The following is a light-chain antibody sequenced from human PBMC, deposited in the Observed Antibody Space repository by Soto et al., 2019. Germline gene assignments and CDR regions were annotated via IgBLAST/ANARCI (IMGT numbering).Light chain of an antibody. Sequence: EIVLTQSPATLSVSPGERATLSCRASQSVGNNFAWYQQKPGQAPRLLIFATSTRATGVPARFSGSGSGTECTLTISIRQSEDFAVYYCQQYGDWPLTFGGGAKVEIE. V-gene: IGKV3-15*01. CDR3: QQYGDWPLT. J-gene: IGKJ4*01. CDR1: QSVGNN. CDR2: ATS.